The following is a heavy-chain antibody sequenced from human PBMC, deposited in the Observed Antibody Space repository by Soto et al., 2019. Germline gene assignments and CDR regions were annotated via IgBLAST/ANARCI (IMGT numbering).Heavy chain of an antibody. D-gene: IGHD6-13*01. Sequence: GGSLRLSCAASGFTFDDYAMHWVRQAPGKGLEWVSGISWNSGSIGYADSVKGRFTISRDNAKNSLYLQMNSLRAEDTALYYCAKAQDEQQLVPGDYWGQGTLVTVSS. CDR3: AKAQDEQQLVPGDY. CDR2: ISWNSGSI. CDR1: GFTFDDYA. V-gene: IGHV3-9*01. J-gene: IGHJ4*02.